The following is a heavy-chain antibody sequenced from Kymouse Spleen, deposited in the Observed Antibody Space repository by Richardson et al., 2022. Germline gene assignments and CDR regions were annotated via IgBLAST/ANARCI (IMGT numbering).Heavy chain of an antibody. CDR1: GFTFSSYG. Sequence: QVQLVESGGGVVQPGRSLRLSCAASGFTFSSYGMHWVRQAPGKGLEWVAVIWYDGSNKYYADSVKGRFTISRDNSKNTLYLQMNSLRAEDTAVYYCARDFITMVRGVIILDAFDIWGQGTMVTVSS. CDR3: ARDFITMVRGVIILDAFDI. D-gene: IGHD3-10*01. J-gene: IGHJ3*02. CDR2: IWYDGSNK. V-gene: IGHV3-33*01.